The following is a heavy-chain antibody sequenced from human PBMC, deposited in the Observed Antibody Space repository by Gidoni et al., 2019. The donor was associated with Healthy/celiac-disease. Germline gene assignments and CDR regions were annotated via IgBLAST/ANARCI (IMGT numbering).Heavy chain of an antibody. CDR1: GYTFTGYY. Sequence: QVQLVQSGAEVKKPGASVKVSCKASGYTFTGYYMHWVRQAPGQGLEWLGWINPNSDGTNYAQKFQGRVTMARDTSISTAYMELSRLRSDDTAVYYCARGRWRGTFDYWGQGTLVTVSS. D-gene: IGHD1-1*01. J-gene: IGHJ4*02. V-gene: IGHV1-2*02. CDR2: INPNSDGT. CDR3: ARGRWRGTFDY.